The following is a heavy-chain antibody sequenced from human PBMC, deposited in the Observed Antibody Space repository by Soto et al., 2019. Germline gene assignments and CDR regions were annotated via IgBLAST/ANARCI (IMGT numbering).Heavy chain of an antibody. Sequence: QVQLVESGGGVVQPGRSLRLSCAASGFSFTTYGMHWVRQAPGKGLEWVAVIWFDGSEKYYGESVKGRFTISRDNSKNTVYLERNSLRVEDTAMSFCVTEHCGGDCYSDPYFDNWGQGTLVTVSS. CDR3: VTEHCGGDCYSDPYFDN. V-gene: IGHV3-33*01. CDR2: IWFDGSEK. J-gene: IGHJ4*02. CDR1: GFSFTTYG. D-gene: IGHD2-21*02.